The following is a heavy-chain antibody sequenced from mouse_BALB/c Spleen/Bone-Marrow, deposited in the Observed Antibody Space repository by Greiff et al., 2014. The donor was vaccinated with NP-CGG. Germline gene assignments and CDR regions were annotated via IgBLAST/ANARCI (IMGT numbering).Heavy chain of an antibody. Sequence: VQLKESGPGLVKPSQSLSLTCTVTGYSITSDYAWNWIRQFPGNKLEWMGYISYSGSTIYNPSLKSRISITRDTSKNQFFLQLNSVTTEDTATYYCARRDWDAFAYWGQGTLVTVSA. CDR3: ARRDWDAFAY. CDR1: GYSITSDYA. D-gene: IGHD4-1*01. J-gene: IGHJ3*01. V-gene: IGHV3-2*02. CDR2: ISYSGST.